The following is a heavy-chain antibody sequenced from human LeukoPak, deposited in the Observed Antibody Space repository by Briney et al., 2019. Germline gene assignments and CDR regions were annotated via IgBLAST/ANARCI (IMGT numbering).Heavy chain of an antibody. D-gene: IGHD3-3*01. V-gene: IGHV1-8*01. CDR3: ATIQEGYDFWSGRFDY. Sequence: ASVKVSCKASGYTFTSYDINWVRQATGQGLEWMGWMNPNRGNTGYAQKFQGRVTMTRNTSISTAYMELSSLRSEDTAVYSCATIQEGYDFWSGRFDYWGQGTLVTVSS. J-gene: IGHJ4*02. CDR1: GYTFTSYD. CDR2: MNPNRGNT.